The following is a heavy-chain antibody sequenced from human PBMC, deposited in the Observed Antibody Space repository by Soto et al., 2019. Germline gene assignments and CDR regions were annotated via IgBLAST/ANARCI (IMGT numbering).Heavy chain of an antibody. Sequence: SVKVSCKASGGTFSCYTISWVRQAPEQGLEWMGRIIPILGIANYAQKFQGRVTITADKSTSTAYMELSSLRSEDTAVYYCARLLVAATVTPYDAFDIWGQGTMVTVSS. V-gene: IGHV1-69*02. D-gene: IGHD4-17*01. CDR3: ARLLVAATVTPYDAFDI. J-gene: IGHJ3*02. CDR1: GGTFSCYT. CDR2: IIPILGIA.